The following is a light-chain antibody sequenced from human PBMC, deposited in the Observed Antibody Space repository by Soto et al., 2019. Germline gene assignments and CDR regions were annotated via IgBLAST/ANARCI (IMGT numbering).Light chain of an antibody. Sequence: EIVLTQSPGTLSLSPGQGGTLSCRAGQSVSGNYLAWFQQKPGQAPRLLIYGASSRATGIPDRFSGSGSGTDFTLTISRLEPEDFAVYYCQQYASSPRTFGQGTKVEIK. CDR1: QSVSGNY. CDR3: QQYASSPRT. V-gene: IGKV3-20*01. CDR2: GAS. J-gene: IGKJ1*01.